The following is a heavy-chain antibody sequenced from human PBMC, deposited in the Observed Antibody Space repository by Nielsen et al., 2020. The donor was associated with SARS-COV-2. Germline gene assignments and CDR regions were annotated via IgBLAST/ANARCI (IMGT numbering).Heavy chain of an antibody. Sequence: SETLSLTCTVSGYSISSGYYWGWIRQPPGKGLEWIGSIYHSGSTYYNPSLKSRVTISVDTSKNQFSLKLSSVTAADTAVYYCARGSTVAAAGPNWFDPWGQGTLVTVSS. CDR3: ARGSTVAAAGPNWFDP. V-gene: IGHV4-38-2*02. CDR1: GYSISSGYY. J-gene: IGHJ5*02. CDR2: IYHSGST. D-gene: IGHD6-13*01.